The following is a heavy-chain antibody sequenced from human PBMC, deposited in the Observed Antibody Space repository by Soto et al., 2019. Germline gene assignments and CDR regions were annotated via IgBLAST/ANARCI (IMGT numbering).Heavy chain of an antibody. CDR1: GYTFTSYY. Sequence: ASVKFSCKASGYTFTSYYMHWVRQAPGQGLEWMGIINPSGGSTSYAQKFQGRVTMTRDTSTSTVYMELSSLRSEDTAVYYCARAYYYSSSWYNWFDPWGQGTLVTVSS. J-gene: IGHJ5*02. V-gene: IGHV1-46*01. CDR2: INPSGGST. CDR3: ARAYYYSSSWYNWFDP. D-gene: IGHD6-13*01.